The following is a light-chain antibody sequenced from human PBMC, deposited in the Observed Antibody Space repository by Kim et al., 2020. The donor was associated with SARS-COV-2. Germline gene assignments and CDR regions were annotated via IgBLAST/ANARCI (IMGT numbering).Light chain of an antibody. Sequence: EIVLTQSPATLSLSPGERATLSCRASQGVGSYLAWYQQKPGQAPRLLIYHASNRATGIPARFSGSGSGTDFTLTISSLEPEDFAVYHCQQRANWPRLTFGGGTKVESN. J-gene: IGKJ4*01. CDR2: HAS. V-gene: IGKV3-11*01. CDR1: QGVGSY. CDR3: QQRANWPRLT.